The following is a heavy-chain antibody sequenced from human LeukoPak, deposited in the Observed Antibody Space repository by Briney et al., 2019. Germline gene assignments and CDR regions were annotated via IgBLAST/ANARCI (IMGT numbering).Heavy chain of an antibody. CDR3: AREPGGEDYGVDY. J-gene: IGHJ4*02. V-gene: IGHV4-39*07. D-gene: IGHD4-17*01. CDR1: GGSISSSSYY. Sequence: PSETLSLTCTVSGGSISSSSYYWGWIRQPPGKGLEWIGSIYYSGSTYYNPSLKSRVTISVDTSKNQFSLKLSSVTAADTAVYYCAREPGGEDYGVDYWGQGTLVTVSS. CDR2: IYYSGST.